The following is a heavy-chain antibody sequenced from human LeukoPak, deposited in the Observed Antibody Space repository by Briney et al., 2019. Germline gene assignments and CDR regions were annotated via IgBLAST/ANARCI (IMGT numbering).Heavy chain of an antibody. CDR3: AREPVLVHDAFEI. V-gene: IGHV3-30*04. CDR1: GFTFSTYA. Sequence: GGSLRLSCAASGFTFSTYALHWVRQAPGKGLEWVAVISYDGSTTFYADSVKGRFTFSRDNSRNMLYLQMNSLRPEDTALYYCAREPVLVHDAFEIWGQGTMVAVSS. D-gene: IGHD4/OR15-4a*01. J-gene: IGHJ3*02. CDR2: ISYDGSTT.